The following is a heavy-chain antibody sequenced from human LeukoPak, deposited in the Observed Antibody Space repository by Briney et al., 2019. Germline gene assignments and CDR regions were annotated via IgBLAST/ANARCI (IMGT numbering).Heavy chain of an antibody. V-gene: IGHV1-18*01. D-gene: IGHD6-13*01. J-gene: IGHJ3*02. CDR2: ISAYNGNT. Sequence: ASVKVSCKASGYTFTSYAMNWVRQAPGQGLEWMGWISAYNGNTNYAQKLQGRVTMTTDTFTSTAYMELSSLRSEDTAVYYCARTSREGSSWIGGWEFSNAFDIWGQGIMVTVSS. CDR3: ARTSREGSSWIGGWEFSNAFDI. CDR1: GYTFTSYA.